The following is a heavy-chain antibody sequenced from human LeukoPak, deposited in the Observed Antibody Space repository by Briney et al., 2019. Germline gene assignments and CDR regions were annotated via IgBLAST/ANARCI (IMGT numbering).Heavy chain of an antibody. V-gene: IGHV3-7*05. D-gene: IGHD1-1*01. CDR1: GFTFSSYW. Sequence: GGSLRLSCTASGFTFSSYWMSWVRQAPGKGLQWVANIKQDGSEKYYVDSVKGRFTISRDDAKNSLYLQMNSLRAEDTAVYYCTRDRSGQDWGQGTLVTVSS. CDR3: TRDRSGQD. J-gene: IGHJ4*02. CDR2: IKQDGSEK.